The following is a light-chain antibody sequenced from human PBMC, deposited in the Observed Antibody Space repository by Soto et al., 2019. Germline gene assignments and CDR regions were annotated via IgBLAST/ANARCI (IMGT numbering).Light chain of an antibody. V-gene: IGKV3-20*01. J-gene: IGKJ2*01. CDR3: QQYGSSPYT. CDR1: QSVSSSN. CDR2: GAS. Sequence: EIVLTQSPGILSLCPGERATLSCRASQSVSSSNLAWHQQKPGQAPRLLIYGASSRATGIPDRFSGSGSGTDFTLTISRLEPEDFAVYYCQQYGSSPYTFGQGNKLEIK.